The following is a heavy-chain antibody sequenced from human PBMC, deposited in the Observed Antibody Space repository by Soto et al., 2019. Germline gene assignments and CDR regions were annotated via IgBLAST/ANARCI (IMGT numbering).Heavy chain of an antibody. Sequence: ASVKVSCKASGYAFSFGFSWVRQPPGQGLEWMGWISASDGSTNSAQKFRGRISLTTDTSTNTAYLDLLSLTSDDTAVYFCATYYFGSGSYYRFDNWGQGTLVTVSS. CDR3: ATYYFGSGSYYRFDN. J-gene: IGHJ4*02. V-gene: IGHV1-18*01. CDR2: ISASDGST. D-gene: IGHD3-10*01. CDR1: GYAFSFG.